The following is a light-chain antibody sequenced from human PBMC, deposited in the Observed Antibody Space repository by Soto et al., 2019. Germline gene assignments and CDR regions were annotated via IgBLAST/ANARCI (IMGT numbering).Light chain of an antibody. CDR2: DVS. Sequence: QSALTQPASVSGSPGQSITISCTGTSSDVGGYNYVSWYQQHPGKAPKLMIYDVSNRPSGVSNRFSGSRSGNTASLTISGLQAEDGGDYYWSSYTSSRPLVVFGGGTKVTVL. CDR3: SSYTSSRPLVV. J-gene: IGLJ2*01. CDR1: SSDVGGYNY. V-gene: IGLV2-14*01.